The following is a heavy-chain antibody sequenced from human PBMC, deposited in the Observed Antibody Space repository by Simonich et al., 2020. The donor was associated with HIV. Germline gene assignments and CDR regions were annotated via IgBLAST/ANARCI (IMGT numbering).Heavy chain of an antibody. V-gene: IGHV3-33*01. J-gene: IGHJ4*02. D-gene: IGHD4-17*01. CDR2: RWYDGKIK. Sequence: QVQLVESGVGVVQPGRSLRLSCAASGFTFSSYVMHWFRQAPGNGVGWVAVRWYDGKIKNYAQSVKGRFTISRDNSKNTLYLQMTSLRAEDTAMYYCVRRFDYGGDYWGQGTLVTVSS. CDR3: VRRFDYGGDY. CDR1: GFTFSSYV.